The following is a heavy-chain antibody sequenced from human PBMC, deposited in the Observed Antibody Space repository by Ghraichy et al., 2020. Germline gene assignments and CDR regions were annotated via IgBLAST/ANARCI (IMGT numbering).Heavy chain of an antibody. V-gene: IGHV4-28*01. Sequence: ESLNISCAVSGYSISSSNWWGWIRQPPGKGLEWIGYIYYSGSTYYNPSLKSRVTMSVDTSKNQFSLKLSSVTAVDTAVYYCARATVTTWVVFDYWGQGTLVTVSS. D-gene: IGHD4-17*01. CDR3: ARATVTTWVVFDY. J-gene: IGHJ4*02. CDR1: GYSISSSNW. CDR2: IYYSGST.